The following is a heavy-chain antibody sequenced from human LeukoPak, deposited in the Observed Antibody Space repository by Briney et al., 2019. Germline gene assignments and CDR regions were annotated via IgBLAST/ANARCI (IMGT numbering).Heavy chain of an antibody. V-gene: IGHV3-7*03. CDR3: ARNNGMDV. CDR1: GFTFSSYW. J-gene: IGHJ6*02. Sequence: GGSLRLSCAASGFTFSSYWMSWVRQAPGKGLEWVANIKQDGSEKYYLDSVKGRFTISKDNAKNSLYLQMNSLRAEDTALYHCARNNGMDVWGQGTTVIVSS. CDR2: IKQDGSEK.